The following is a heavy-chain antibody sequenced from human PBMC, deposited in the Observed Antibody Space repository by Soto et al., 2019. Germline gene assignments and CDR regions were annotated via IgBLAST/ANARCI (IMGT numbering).Heavy chain of an antibody. Sequence: PGGSLRLSCAASGFTFSSYAMSWVLQAPGKGLELVSAISGSGGSKYYADSVKGLFTISRENSKNTLYMQMNRLRAEETAVYYCARFGSDYYYYYGMDVWGQGTTVTVYS. J-gene: IGHJ6*02. CDR3: ARFGSDYYYYYGMDV. CDR1: GFTFSSYA. V-gene: IGHV3-23*01. D-gene: IGHD3-10*01. CDR2: ISGSGGSK.